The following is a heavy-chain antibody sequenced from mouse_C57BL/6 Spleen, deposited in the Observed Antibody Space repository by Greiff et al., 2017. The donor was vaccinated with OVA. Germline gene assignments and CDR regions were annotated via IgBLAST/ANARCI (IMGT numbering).Heavy chain of an antibody. CDR1: GYTFTSYW. Sequence: QVQLQQPGTELVKPGASVKLSCKASGYTFTSYWMHWVKQRPGQGLEWIGNINPSNGGTKYNEKFKSKATLTVDKSSSTAYMQLSRLTSEDSAVYYCATDSNYVWYFAFWGTGTTVTVSS. CDR2: INPSNGGT. D-gene: IGHD2-5*01. CDR3: ATDSNYVWYFAF. V-gene: IGHV1-53*01. J-gene: IGHJ1*03.